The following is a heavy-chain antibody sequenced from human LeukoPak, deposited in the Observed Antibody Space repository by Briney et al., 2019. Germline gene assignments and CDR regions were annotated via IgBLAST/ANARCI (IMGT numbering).Heavy chain of an antibody. CDR3: AREPYYYDSSGYYYGMDV. D-gene: IGHD3-22*01. CDR1: GFTFSSYW. CDR2: INGDGSTI. Sequence: GGSLRLSCAASGFTFSSYWVHWVRQAPGKGLVWVSHINGDGSTIRYAGSVEGRFTISRDNAKNSLYLQMNSLRAEDTAVYYCAREPYYYDSSGYYYGMDVWGQGTTVTVSS. J-gene: IGHJ6*02. V-gene: IGHV3-74*01.